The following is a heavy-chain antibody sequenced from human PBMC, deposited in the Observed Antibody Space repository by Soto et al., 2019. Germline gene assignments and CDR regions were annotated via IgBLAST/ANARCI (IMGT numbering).Heavy chain of an antibody. D-gene: IGHD3-3*01. J-gene: IGHJ6*02. CDR3: ARDQTPYYDFWSGYQYYYYGMDV. V-gene: IGHV1-69*01. CDR2: IIPSFGTA. Sequence: QVQLVQSGAKVKKPGSSVKVSCKASGGTFSSYAISWVRQAPGQGLEWMGGIIPSFGTANYAQKFQGRVTITADESTSTGYMDLRSLRSEDTAVYYCARDQTPYYDFWSGYQYYYYGMDVWGQGTTVTVSS. CDR1: GGTFSSYA.